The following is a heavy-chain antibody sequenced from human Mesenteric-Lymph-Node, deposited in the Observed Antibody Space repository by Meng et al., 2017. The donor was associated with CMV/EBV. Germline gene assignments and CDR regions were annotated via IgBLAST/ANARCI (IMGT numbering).Heavy chain of an antibody. D-gene: IGHD2-2*01. CDR3: ARESSDIVVVPAAQTGAFDI. J-gene: IGHJ3*02. CDR1: GFSFSDHF. CDR2: LYSGGST. V-gene: IGHV3-66*02. Sequence: GESLKISCAASGFSFSDHFMTWIRQAPGKGLEWVSVLYSGGSTYYADSVKGRFTISRDNSKNTLYLQMNSLRAEDSAVYYCARESSDIVVVPAAQTGAFDIWGQGTMVTVSS.